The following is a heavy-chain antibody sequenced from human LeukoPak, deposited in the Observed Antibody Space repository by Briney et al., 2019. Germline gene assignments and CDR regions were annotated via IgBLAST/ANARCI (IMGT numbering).Heavy chain of an antibody. V-gene: IGHV5-51*01. Sequence: NRGESLKISCKCSGYSFTGYWIGWVRQMSGKGMEWRGIINPTYSDTRYSTSLQRQVSFSVDKSISTAYLQWSSLKASDTAMHYCARLAAGGTSSANFDYWGQGTLVTVSS. D-gene: IGHD6-6*01. J-gene: IGHJ4*02. CDR2: INPTYSDT. CDR3: ARLAAGGTSSANFDY. CDR1: GYSFTGYW.